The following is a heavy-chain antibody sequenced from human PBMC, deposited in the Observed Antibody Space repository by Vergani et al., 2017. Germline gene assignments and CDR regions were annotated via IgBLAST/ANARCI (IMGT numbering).Heavy chain of an antibody. D-gene: IGHD4-17*01. CDR2: IYYSGST. CDR1: GGSISSRSYY. Sequence: QLQLQESGPGLVKPSETLSLTCTVSGGSISSRSYYWGWIRQPPGKGLEWIGSIYYSGSTYYNPSLKSRVTISVDTSKNQFSLKLSSVTAADTAVYYCARDRTTVTHGFYYYYMDVWGKGTTVTVSS. CDR3: ARDRTTVTHGFYYYYMDV. J-gene: IGHJ6*03. V-gene: IGHV4-39*02.